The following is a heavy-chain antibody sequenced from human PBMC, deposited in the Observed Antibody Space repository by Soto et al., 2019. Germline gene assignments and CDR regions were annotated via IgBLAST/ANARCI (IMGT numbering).Heavy chain of an antibody. D-gene: IGHD5-18*01. V-gene: IGHV3-11*06. J-gene: IGHJ6*02. CDR1: GFTFSDYY. CDR2: ISSSSSYT. CDR3: AAGTQLWSRGMDV. Sequence: GGSLRLSCAASGFTFSDYYMSWIRQAPGKGLEWVSYISSSSSYTNYADSVKGRFTISRDNAKNSLYLQMNSLRAEDTAVYYCAAGTQLWSRGMDVWGQGTTVTVSS.